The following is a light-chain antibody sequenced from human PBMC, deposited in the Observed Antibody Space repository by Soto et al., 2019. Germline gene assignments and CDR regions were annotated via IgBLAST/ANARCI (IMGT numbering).Light chain of an antibody. CDR1: QSISTY. CDR2: DAS. V-gene: IGKV3-11*01. CDR3: EQRSNWLAFT. J-gene: IGKJ4*01. Sequence: EIVLTQSPATLSLSPGERATLSCRASQSISTYLAWYQQKPGQAPRLLIYDASNRATGIPARFSGRGSGTDFSLTIGSLEPEDFAVYYCEQRSNWLAFTGGGGTKVEIK.